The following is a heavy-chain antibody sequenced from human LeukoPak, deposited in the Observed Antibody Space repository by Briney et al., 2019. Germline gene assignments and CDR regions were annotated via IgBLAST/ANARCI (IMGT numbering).Heavy chain of an antibody. J-gene: IGHJ3*02. V-gene: IGHV3-33*01. D-gene: IGHD6-19*01. CDR1: GFTFSNYD. CDR2: IWFDGSNK. Sequence: GGSLGLSCAASGFTFSNYDIHWVRQAPGKGLEWVAVIWFDGSNKFYADSVKGRLTISRDNSKNTLYLQMNSLRAEDTAVYYCARDLTGVGKYTSGWFDAFDIWGQGTMVTVSS. CDR3: ARDLTGVGKYTSGWFDAFDI.